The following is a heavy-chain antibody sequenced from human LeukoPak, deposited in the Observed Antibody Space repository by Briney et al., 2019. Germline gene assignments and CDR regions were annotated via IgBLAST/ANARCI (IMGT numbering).Heavy chain of an antibody. J-gene: IGHJ4*02. CDR2: ISGSGGST. CDR3: ARDFGYSYGSGGVY. CDR1: GFTFSSYA. Sequence: QTGGSLRLSCAASGFTFSSYAMSWVRQAPGKGLEWVSVISGSGGSTYYADSVKGRFTISRDNAKNSLYLQMNSLRAEDTAMYYCARDFGYSYGSGGVYWGQGTLVTVSS. D-gene: IGHD5-18*01. V-gene: IGHV3-23*01.